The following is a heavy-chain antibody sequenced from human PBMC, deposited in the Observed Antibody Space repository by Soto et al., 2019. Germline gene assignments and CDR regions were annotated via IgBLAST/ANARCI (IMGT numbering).Heavy chain of an antibody. Sequence: SVKVSCKASGGTFSSYAISWVRQAPGQGLEWMGGIIPIFGTANYAQKFQGRVTITADESTSTAYMELSSLRSEDTAVYYCARLGELPGAFDYWGQGTLVTVSS. J-gene: IGHJ4*02. CDR3: ARLGELPGAFDY. D-gene: IGHD3-10*01. CDR1: GGTFSSYA. CDR2: IIPIFGTA. V-gene: IGHV1-69*13.